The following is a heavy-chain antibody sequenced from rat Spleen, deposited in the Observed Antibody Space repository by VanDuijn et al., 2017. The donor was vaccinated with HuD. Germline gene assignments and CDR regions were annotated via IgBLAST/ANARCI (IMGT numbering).Heavy chain of an antibody. CDR3: ARLGTEAIGNWFTY. Sequence: VQLQESGPGRVTPSQSLSLTCYVTYYSIRSSYRSNLIRKFPGNKLEWMGFINNEGSTNYNPSLKSRVSITRDTSKNQFFLQVNSVTTEDTATYYCARLGTEAIGNWFTYWGQGTLVTVSS. CDR2: INNEGST. V-gene: IGHV3-3*01. J-gene: IGHJ3*01. CDR1: YYSIRSSYR. D-gene: IGHD1-11*01.